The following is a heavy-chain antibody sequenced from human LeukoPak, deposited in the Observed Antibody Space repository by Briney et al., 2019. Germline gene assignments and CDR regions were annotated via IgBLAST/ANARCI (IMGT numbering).Heavy chain of an antibody. D-gene: IGHD2-15*01. J-gene: IGHJ4*02. CDR1: GGSISSSSYY. Sequence: SETLSLTCTVSGGSISSSSYYWGWIRQPPGKGLEWIGSIYYSGSTYYNPSLKSRVTISVDTSKNQFSLKLSSVTAADTAVYYCARLLRTVDYWGQGTLVTVSS. CDR2: IYYSGST. CDR3: ARLLRTVDY. V-gene: IGHV4-39*07.